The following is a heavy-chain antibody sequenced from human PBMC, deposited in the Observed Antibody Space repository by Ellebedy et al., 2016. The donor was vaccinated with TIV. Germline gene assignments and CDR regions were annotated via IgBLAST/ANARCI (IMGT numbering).Heavy chain of an antibody. CDR2: IGTGGNT. CDR3: AKLPTVSPGRDWFDP. CDR1: GFTFTTYA. D-gene: IGHD4-17*01. J-gene: IGHJ5*02. V-gene: IGHV3-23*01. Sequence: GESLKISCAASGFTFTTYAMHWVRQAPGKGLEWVSGIGTGGNTFYADSVRGRFTISRDTSKNTVFLQMNSLRAEDTALYYCAKLPTVSPGRDWFDPWGQGTLVTVSS.